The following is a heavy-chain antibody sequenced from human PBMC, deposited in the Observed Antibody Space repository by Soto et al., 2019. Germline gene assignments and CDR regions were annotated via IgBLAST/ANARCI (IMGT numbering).Heavy chain of an antibody. D-gene: IGHD3-9*01. Sequence: GSLRRSCAASGCSVSTDAVHWVRQTPGKGLEWVAVISYDGDHKYYTDSVKGRFTISRDNSKNTLYLLMNSLRSEDTAIYYCARDPAPQHNDNLTGYSHLDYWGQGT. CDR2: ISYDGDHK. J-gene: IGHJ4*02. CDR1: GCSVSTDA. CDR3: ARDPAPQHNDNLTGYSHLDY. V-gene: IGHV3-30-3*01.